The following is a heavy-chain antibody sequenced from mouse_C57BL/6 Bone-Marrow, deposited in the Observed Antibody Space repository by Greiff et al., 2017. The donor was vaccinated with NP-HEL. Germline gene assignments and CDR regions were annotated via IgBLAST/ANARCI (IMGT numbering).Heavy chain of an antibody. CDR3: ARERTSWDSYFDY. CDR1: GYTFTSYW. J-gene: IGHJ2*01. D-gene: IGHD3-3*01. Sequence: QVQLQQPGAELVMPGASVKLSCKASGYTFTSYWMHWVKQRPGQGLEWIGEIDPSDSYTNYNQKFKGKSTLTVDKSSSTAYMQLSSLTSEGSAVYYCARERTSWDSYFDYWGQGTTLTVSS. CDR2: IDPSDSYT. V-gene: IGHV1-69*01.